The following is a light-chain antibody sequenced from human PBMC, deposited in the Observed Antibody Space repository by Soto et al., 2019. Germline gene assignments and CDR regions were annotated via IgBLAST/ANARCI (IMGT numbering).Light chain of an antibody. Sequence: QSALTQPASVSGSPGQSITISCTGASSDVGSYNLVSWYQQHPGKAPKLMIYEGSKRPSGVSNRFSGSKSGNTASLTISGIPDEDEADYYCCSYAGSSTLVLGGGTKLTVL. J-gene: IGLJ2*01. CDR1: SSDVGSYNL. V-gene: IGLV2-23*01. CDR3: CSYAGSSTLV. CDR2: EGS.